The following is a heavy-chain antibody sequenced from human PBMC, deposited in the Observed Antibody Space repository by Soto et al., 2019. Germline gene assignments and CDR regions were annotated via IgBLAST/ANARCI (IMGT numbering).Heavy chain of an antibody. V-gene: IGHV3-7*03. CDR3: ARVRYGGYSYYFDY. J-gene: IGHJ4*02. CDR1: GFTFSRFW. Sequence: GGSLRLSCAVSGFTFSRFWMGWVRQAPGRGLEWVANIQQDGSEKYYVDSVKGRFTMSKDNVKNSLYMQMNSLGAEDTAVYYCARVRYGGYSYYFDYWGQGALVTVSS. D-gene: IGHD4-17*01. CDR2: IQQDGSEK.